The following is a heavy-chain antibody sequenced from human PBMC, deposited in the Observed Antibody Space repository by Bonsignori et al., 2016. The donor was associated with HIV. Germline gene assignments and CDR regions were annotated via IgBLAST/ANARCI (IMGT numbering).Heavy chain of an antibody. CDR2: FNPNSGSA. J-gene: IGHJ5*01. CDR1: GYMFTAFY. D-gene: IGHD1-14*01. V-gene: IGHV1-2*02. CDR3: ARGWYNNGWFDS. Sequence: QVQLVQSGAEVKKPGASVTVSYKTSGYMFTAFYLHWVRQAPGQGLEWMGWFNPNSGSAHYAQEFRGRVTMTRDTSLSTAYMELSSLRFDDTAVYYCARGWYNNGWFDSWGHGTLVTVSS.